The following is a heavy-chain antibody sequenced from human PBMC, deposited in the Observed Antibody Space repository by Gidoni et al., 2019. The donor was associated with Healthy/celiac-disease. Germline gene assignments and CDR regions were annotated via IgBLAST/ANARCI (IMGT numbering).Heavy chain of an antibody. J-gene: IGHJ6*02. CDR1: GGSISSSSAY. D-gene: IGHD6-6*01. CDR3: ARHRGKGIAARRDLYYYYGMDV. CDR2: IYYSGST. V-gene: IGHV4-39*01. Sequence: QLQLHESGSGLVKPSETLSLTCTVSGGSISSSSAYWGLIRQPPGKGLEWLGSIYYSGSTYYNPSLKGRVTISVDTSKNQFSLKLSSVTAADTAVYYCARHRGKGIAARRDLYYYYGMDVWGQGTTVTVSS.